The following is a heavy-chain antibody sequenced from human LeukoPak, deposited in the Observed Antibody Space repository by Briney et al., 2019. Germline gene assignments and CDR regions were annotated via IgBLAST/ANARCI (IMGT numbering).Heavy chain of an antibody. CDR3: ARGHYGDSPARSDY. D-gene: IGHD4-17*01. V-gene: IGHV3-53*01. CDR1: GFTVSSNY. Sequence: PGGSLRLSCAASGFTVSSNYMSWVRQAPGKGLEWVSRVYSGGRTYYADSVKGRFTISRDDSKNTLYLQMNALRAEDTAVYYCARGHYGDSPARSDYWGQGTLVTVSS. CDR2: VYSGGRT. J-gene: IGHJ4*02.